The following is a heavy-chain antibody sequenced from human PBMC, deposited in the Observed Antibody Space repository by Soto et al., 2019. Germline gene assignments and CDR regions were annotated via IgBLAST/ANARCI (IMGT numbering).Heavy chain of an antibody. D-gene: IGHD3-22*01. CDR2: ISPGGGTT. J-gene: IGHJ3*01. CDR3: ARAHYDSDAFDF. CDR1: GYTFTTNL. V-gene: IGHV1-46*03. Sequence: VQLVQSGAEVKKPGASVKNSCKAAGYTFTTNLIHWIRQAPGQSLEWMGRISPGGGTTVYAQKFQGRVTVTRDTSTSTVYMELRSLGSEDAAVFYCARAHYDSDAFDFWGQGTMVIVSS.